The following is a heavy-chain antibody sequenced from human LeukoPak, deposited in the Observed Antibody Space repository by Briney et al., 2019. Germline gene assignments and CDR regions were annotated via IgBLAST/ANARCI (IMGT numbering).Heavy chain of an antibody. J-gene: IGHJ4*02. CDR3: ARVLADYKSSYHFEY. D-gene: IGHD4-11*01. V-gene: IGHV4-4*02. CDR1: GGSVTSTNW. Sequence: SETLSLTCDVSGGSVTSTNWWTWVRQPPGKGLEWIGEVHLDGRTNYNPSLKTRVTISVDTSKNQFSLKPSSVTAADTAVYYCARVLADYKSSYHFEYWGLGTLVSVSS. CDR2: VHLDGRT.